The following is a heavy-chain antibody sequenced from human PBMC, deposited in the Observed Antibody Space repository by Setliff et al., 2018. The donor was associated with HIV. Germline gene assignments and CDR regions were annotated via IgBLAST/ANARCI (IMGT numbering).Heavy chain of an antibody. D-gene: IGHD6-13*01. CDR1: GYTFTSYY. J-gene: IGHJ3*02. CDR2: INPSGGST. Sequence: ASVKVSCKASGYTFTSYYMHWVRQAPGQGLEWMGIINPSGGSTYYAQKFQGRVTMTRATSTTTVYMELTSLRSEDTAVYYCARDIAAAGNAFDMWGQGTRVTVSS. V-gene: IGHV1-46*01. CDR3: ARDIAAAGNAFDM.